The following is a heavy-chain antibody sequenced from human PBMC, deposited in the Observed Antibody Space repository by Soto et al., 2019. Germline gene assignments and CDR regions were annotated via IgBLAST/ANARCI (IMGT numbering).Heavy chain of an antibody. CDR1: GGSISSSNW. J-gene: IGHJ4*02. CDR2: IYHSGST. D-gene: IGHD2-15*01. CDR3: ARVAHGAAGEDGGFDY. Sequence: QVQLQESGPGLVKPSGTLSLTCAVSGGSISSSNWWSWVRQPPGKGLEWIGAIYHSGSTNYNPSLKSLVTISVDKSENQVSLKLSSVTAADTAVYYCARVAHGAAGEDGGFDYWGQGTLVTVSS. V-gene: IGHV4-4*02.